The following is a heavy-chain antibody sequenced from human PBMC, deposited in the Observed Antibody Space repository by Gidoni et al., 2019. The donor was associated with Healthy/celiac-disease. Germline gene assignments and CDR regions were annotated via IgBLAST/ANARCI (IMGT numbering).Heavy chain of an antibody. J-gene: IGHJ6*02. CDR2: IWYDGSNK. Sequence: QVQLVESGGGVVQPGRALRLSCAASGFTSSSYGMHWVRQAPGKGLEWGAVIWYDGSNKYYADSVKGRFTISRDNSKNTLYLQMNSLRAEDTAVYYCARGRYCSSTSCYFVYYYYGMDVWGQGTTVTVSS. CDR3: ARGRYCSSTSCYFVYYYYGMDV. V-gene: IGHV3-33*01. CDR1: GFTSSSYG. D-gene: IGHD2-2*01.